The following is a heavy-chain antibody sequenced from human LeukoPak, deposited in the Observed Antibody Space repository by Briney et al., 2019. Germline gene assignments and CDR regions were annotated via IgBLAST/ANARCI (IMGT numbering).Heavy chain of an antibody. CDR1: GGSISSYY. CDR3: AGYIVATKGWFDP. V-gene: IGHV4-59*01. CDR2: IYYSGST. D-gene: IGHD5-12*01. J-gene: IGHJ5*02. Sequence: SETLSLTCTVSGGSISSYYWGWIRHPPGKGLEGIGCIYYSGSTNDNPSLKSRVTISVDTTKNQFSLKLSSVTAADTAVYYCAGYIVATKGWFDPWGQGTLVTVSS.